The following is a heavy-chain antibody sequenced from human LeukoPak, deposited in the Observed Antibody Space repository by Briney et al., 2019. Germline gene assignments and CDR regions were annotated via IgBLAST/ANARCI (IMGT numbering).Heavy chain of an antibody. CDR1: GFTFSSYS. CDR2: ISSSSSTI. CDR3: ARDGYYYDSSGSYYFDY. D-gene: IGHD3-22*01. Sequence: PGGSLRLSCAASGFTFSSYSMNWVRQAPGKGLEWVSYISSSSSTIYYADSVKGRFTISRDNAKNSLYLQMNSLRAEDTAVYYCARDGYYYDSSGSYYFDYWGQGTLVTVSS. V-gene: IGHV3-48*04. J-gene: IGHJ4*02.